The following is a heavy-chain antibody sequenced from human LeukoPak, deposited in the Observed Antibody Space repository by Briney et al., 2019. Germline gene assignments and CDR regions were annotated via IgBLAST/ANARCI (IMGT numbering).Heavy chain of an antibody. CDR2: IRSKAYGGTT. CDR1: GFTFGDYA. Sequence: PGGSLRLSCTASGFTFGDYAMSWFRQAPGKGLEWVGFIRSKAYGGTTEYAASVKGRFTISRDDSKSIAYLQMNSLKTEDTAVYYCTRAPEYDYVWGSYRDFDYWGQGTLVTVSS. V-gene: IGHV3-49*03. J-gene: IGHJ4*02. CDR3: TRAPEYDYVWGSYRDFDY. D-gene: IGHD3-16*02.